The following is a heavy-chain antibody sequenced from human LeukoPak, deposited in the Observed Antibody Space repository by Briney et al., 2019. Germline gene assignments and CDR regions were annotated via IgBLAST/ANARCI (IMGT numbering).Heavy chain of an antibody. J-gene: IGHJ4*02. CDR2: IWNDGSNK. CDR1: RFTFSHYG. Sequence: GGSLRLSCAASRFTFSHYGMHWVRQAPGKGLEWVAVIWNDGSNKYYADSVKGRFTDSRDNSQNRLYLQMNSLRPEDTAVYYCAKDAQRGFDYSNSLENWGQGTLVTVSS. CDR3: AKDAQRGFDYSNSLEN. D-gene: IGHD4-11*01. V-gene: IGHV3-33*06.